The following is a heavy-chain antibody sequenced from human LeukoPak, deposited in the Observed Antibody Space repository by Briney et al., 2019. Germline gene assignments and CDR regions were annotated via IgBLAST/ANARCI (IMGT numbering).Heavy chain of an antibody. Sequence: SETLSLTCTVSGGSVSSGSYYWSWIRQPPGKGLEWIGYIYYSGSTNHNPSLKSRVTISVDTSKNQFSLKLSSVTAADTAVYYCARDMVRGPLDYWGQGTLVTVSS. CDR1: GGSVSSGSYY. CDR2: IYYSGST. J-gene: IGHJ4*02. D-gene: IGHD3-10*01. CDR3: ARDMVRGPLDY. V-gene: IGHV4-61*01.